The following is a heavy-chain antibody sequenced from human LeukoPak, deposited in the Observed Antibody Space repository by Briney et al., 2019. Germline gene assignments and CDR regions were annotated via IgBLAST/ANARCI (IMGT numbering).Heavy chain of an antibody. CDR1: GGSISSYY. V-gene: IGHV4-59*01. CDR3: AREKDYYGSGSYYKGYGMDV. CDR2: IYYSGST. D-gene: IGHD3-10*01. Sequence: PSETLSLTCTVSGGSISSYYWSWIRQPPGKGLEWFGYIYYSGSTNYNPSLKSRVTISVDTSKNQFSLKLSSVTAADTAVYHCAREKDYYGSGSYYKGYGMDVWGQGTTVTVSS. J-gene: IGHJ6*02.